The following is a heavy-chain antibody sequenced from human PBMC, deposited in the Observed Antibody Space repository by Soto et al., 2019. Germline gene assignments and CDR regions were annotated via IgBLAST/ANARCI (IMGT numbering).Heavy chain of an antibody. CDR3: ARGVVVVVAATLLNYGMDV. V-gene: IGHV1-69*13. J-gene: IGHJ6*02. CDR1: GGTFSSYA. D-gene: IGHD2-15*01. Sequence: SVKVSCKASGGTFSSYAISWVRQAPGQGLEWMGGIIPIFGTANYAQKFQGRVTITADESTSTAYMELSSLRSEDTAVYYCARGVVVVVAATLLNYGMDVWGQGTTVTVSS. CDR2: IIPIFGTA.